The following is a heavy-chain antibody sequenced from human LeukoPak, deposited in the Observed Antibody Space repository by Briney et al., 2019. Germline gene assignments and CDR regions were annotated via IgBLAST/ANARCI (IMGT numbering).Heavy chain of an antibody. J-gene: IGHJ4*02. D-gene: IGHD3-22*01. V-gene: IGHV5-51*01. Sequence: GESLKISCKASGYSFTSYWIGWVRQMPGKGLEWMGIIYPRDSDTRYSPSFQGQVTISADKSISTAYLQWSSLKASDTAMYYCARRPFYDSSGYYYYFDYWGQGTLVTVCS. CDR2: IYPRDSDT. CDR3: ARRPFYDSSGYYYYFDY. CDR1: GYSFTSYW.